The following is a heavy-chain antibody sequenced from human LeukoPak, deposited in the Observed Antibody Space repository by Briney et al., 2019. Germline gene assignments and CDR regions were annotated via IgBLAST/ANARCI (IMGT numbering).Heavy chain of an antibody. D-gene: IGHD5-12*01. CDR1: GFTFSSYS. V-gene: IGHV3-21*01. J-gene: IGHJ4*02. CDR2: ISSSSSYI. CDR3: AREGRVATYFDY. Sequence: GGSLRLSCAASGFTFSSYSMNWVRQAPGKGLEWVSSISSSSSYIYYADSVKCRFTISRDNAKNSLYLQMNSLRAEDTAVYYCAREGRVATYFDYWGQGTLVTVSS.